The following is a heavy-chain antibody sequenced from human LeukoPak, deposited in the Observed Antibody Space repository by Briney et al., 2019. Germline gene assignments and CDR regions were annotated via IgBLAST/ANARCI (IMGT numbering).Heavy chain of an antibody. Sequence: ASVKVSCKASGYTFTSYDINWVRQAPGQGLEWMGWMNPNSANTLYAQTFQGRVTMTRDTSINTAYMELSSLRSEDTAVYFCARELGIAAANTDYWGQGTLVTVSS. J-gene: IGHJ4*02. CDR1: GYTFTSYD. CDR2: MNPNSANT. D-gene: IGHD6-25*01. V-gene: IGHV1-8*01. CDR3: ARELGIAAANTDY.